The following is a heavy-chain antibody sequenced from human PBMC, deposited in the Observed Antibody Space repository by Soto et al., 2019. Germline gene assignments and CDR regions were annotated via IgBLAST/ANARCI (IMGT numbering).Heavy chain of an antibody. CDR3: ARGLYSGYDYEVLGGYYYFYMDV. J-gene: IGHJ6*03. V-gene: IGHV4-59*01. Sequence: SETLSLTCTVSGGSISSYYWSWIRQPPGKGLEWIGYIYYSGSTNYNPSLKSRVTISVDTSKNQFSLKLSSVTAADTAVYYCARGLYSGYDYEVLGGYYYFYMDVWGKGTTVTVSS. D-gene: IGHD5-12*01. CDR2: IYYSGST. CDR1: GGSISSYY.